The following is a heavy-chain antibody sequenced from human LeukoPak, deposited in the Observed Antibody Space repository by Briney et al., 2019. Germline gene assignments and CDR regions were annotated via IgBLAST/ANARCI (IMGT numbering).Heavy chain of an antibody. D-gene: IGHD1-14*01. Sequence: ASVKVSCKASGGTFSSYAISWVRQAPGQGLEWMGGIIPIFGTANYAQKFQGRVTITRNTSISTAYMELSSLRSEDTAVYYCARLEPSWPNNWFDPWGQGTLVTVSS. J-gene: IGHJ5*02. CDR2: IIPIFGTA. CDR1: GGTFSSYA. V-gene: IGHV1-69*05. CDR3: ARLEPSWPNNWFDP.